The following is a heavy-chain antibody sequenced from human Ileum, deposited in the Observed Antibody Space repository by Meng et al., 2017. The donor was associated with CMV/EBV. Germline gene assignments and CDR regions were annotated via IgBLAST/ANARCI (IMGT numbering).Heavy chain of an antibody. D-gene: IGHD3-10*01. V-gene: IGHV3-23*01. Sequence: CAASGFTFTSSAMSWVRQAPGKGLEWVSSIDISGGSTYYADSVRGRFTISRDNSKNMLYLQMNSLRAEGTAVYYCAKDLPGVVWFGEWGQGTLVTVSS. CDR1: GFTFTSSA. J-gene: IGHJ4*02. CDR2: IDISGGST. CDR3: AKDLPGVVWFGE.